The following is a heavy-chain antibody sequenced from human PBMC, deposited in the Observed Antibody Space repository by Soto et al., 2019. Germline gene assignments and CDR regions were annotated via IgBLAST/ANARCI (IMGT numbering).Heavy chain of an antibody. CDR2: IYNDGTYS. CDR1: GFIFKMYW. CDR3: TRGPRPISTGTGAY. D-gene: IGHD3-10*01. V-gene: IGHV3-74*01. Sequence: GGSLRLSCAASGFIFKMYWMHWVRQSPGKGLVWISRIYNDGTYSDYADSVRGRFTISRDNVNDTLYPQMNNLRAEDSGLYYCTRGPRPISTGTGAYWGQGTQVTVSS. J-gene: IGHJ4*02.